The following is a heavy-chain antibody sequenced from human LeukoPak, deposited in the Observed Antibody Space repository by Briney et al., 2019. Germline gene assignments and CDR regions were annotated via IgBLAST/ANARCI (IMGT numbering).Heavy chain of an antibody. CDR1: GGSISTSSYY. CDR2: IYYSGST. D-gene: IGHD3-3*01. CDR3: ARYNDYDFWSGYYTKGSNWFDP. J-gene: IGHJ5*02. V-gene: IGHV4-61*05. Sequence: SETLSLTCTVSGGSISTSSYYWGWIRQPPGQGLEWIGYIYYSGSTNYNPSLKSRVTISVDTSKNQFSLKLSSVTAADTAMYYCARYNDYDFWSGYYTKGSNWFDPWGQGTLVTVSS.